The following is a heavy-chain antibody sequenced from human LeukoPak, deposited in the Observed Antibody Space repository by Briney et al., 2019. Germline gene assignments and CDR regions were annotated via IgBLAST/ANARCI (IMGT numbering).Heavy chain of an antibody. CDR1: GGSISRYY. J-gene: IGHJ3*02. Sequence: PSETLSLTCTVSGGSISRYYWSWIRQPPGKGLEWIGYIHYSGSTNYNPSLKSRVTISVDMSKNQFSLKLSSVTAADTAVYYCARGPVGGTTYNDGDAFDIWGQGTMVTVSS. CDR2: IHYSGST. D-gene: IGHD1-7*01. V-gene: IGHV4-59*01. CDR3: ARGPVGGTTYNDGDAFDI.